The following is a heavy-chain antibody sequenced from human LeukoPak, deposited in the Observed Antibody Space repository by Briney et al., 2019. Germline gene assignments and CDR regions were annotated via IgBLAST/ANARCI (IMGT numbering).Heavy chain of an antibody. CDR2: ISSSSSYI. D-gene: IGHD3-9*01. CDR3: ARGGDGGDYDILTRYYMDV. J-gene: IGHJ6*03. CDR1: GFTFSSYS. Sequence: SGGSPRLSCAASGFTFSSYSMNWVRQAPGKGLEWVSSISSSSSYIYYADSVKGRFTISRDNAKNSLYLQINSLRAEDTAVYYCARGGDGGDYDILTRYYMDVWGKGTTVTVSS. V-gene: IGHV3-21*01.